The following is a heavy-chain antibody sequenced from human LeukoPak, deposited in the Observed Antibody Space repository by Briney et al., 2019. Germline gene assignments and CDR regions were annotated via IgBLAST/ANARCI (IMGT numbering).Heavy chain of an antibody. J-gene: IGHJ4*02. V-gene: IGHV1-18*01. CDR1: GYTFTIYG. D-gene: IGHD6-19*01. Sequence: GASVNVSCKASGYTFTIYGISWVRQAPGQGLEWMGWISAYNGNTNYAQKLQGRVTMTTATSTTTACLDLRILSTNATAVYYCARDGGGIAVAGTDYWGQGTLVTVSS. CDR3: ARDGGGIAVAGTDY. CDR2: ISAYNGNT.